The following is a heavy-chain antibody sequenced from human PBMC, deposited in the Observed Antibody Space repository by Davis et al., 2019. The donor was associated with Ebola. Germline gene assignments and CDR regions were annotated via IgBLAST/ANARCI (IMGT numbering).Heavy chain of an antibody. CDR2: IIPILGIA. CDR1: GGTFSSYA. V-gene: IGHV1-69*10. D-gene: IGHD3-10*01. CDR3: ARGRGTMVQGVITSGYYYYGMDV. J-gene: IGHJ6*02. Sequence: SVKVSCKASGGTFSSYAISWVRPAPGQGLEWMGRIIPILGIANYAQKFQGRVTITADESTSTAYMELSSLRSEDTAVYYCARGRGTMVQGVITSGYYYYGMDVWGQGTTVTVSS.